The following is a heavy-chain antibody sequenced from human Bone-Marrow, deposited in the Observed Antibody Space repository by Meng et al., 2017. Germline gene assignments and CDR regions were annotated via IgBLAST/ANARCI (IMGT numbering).Heavy chain of an antibody. CDR2: INHSGGT. V-gene: IGHV4-61*01. J-gene: IGHJ4*02. D-gene: IGHD5-18*01. CDR3: ARQGDTAMATFDY. CDR1: GGSISSGTYY. Sequence: QVQLQESGPGLVKPSQTLSPTCTVSGGSISSGTYYWSWIRQPPGKGLEWIGEINHSGGTKYTPSLESRVTISIDTSKNQFSLKLSSVTAADTAIYYCARQGDTAMATFDYWGQGTLVTVSS.